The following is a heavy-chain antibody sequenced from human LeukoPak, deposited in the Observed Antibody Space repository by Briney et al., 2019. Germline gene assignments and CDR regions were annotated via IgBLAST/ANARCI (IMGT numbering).Heavy chain of an antibody. CDR3: ARGFQLEPDY. CDR2: VYSSGSN. V-gene: IGHV4-4*07. J-gene: IGHJ4*02. Sequence: SETLSLTCTVSGGSISGYFWSWIRQPAGKGLEWIGRVYSSGSNNYNPSLKSRVTMSLDTSKNHLSLNLSSVTAADTAFYYCARGFQLEPDYWGQGTLVTVSS. CDR1: GGSISGYF. D-gene: IGHD1-1*01.